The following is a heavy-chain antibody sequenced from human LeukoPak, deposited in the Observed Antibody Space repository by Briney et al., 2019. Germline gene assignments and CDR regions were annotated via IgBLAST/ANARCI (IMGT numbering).Heavy chain of an antibody. V-gene: IGHV3-7*04. CDR1: RFTFSNYW. Sequence: PGGSLRLSCAVSRFTFSNYWMSWVRQAPGEGLEWVANIRQDGSEKYCVDSVKGLFTISRDNAKNSMYLQMNSLRAEDRAVYYCARDRCSSTSCFIDYWGQGTLVTVSS. D-gene: IGHD2-2*01. CDR3: ARDRCSSTSCFIDY. J-gene: IGHJ4*02. CDR2: IRQDGSEK.